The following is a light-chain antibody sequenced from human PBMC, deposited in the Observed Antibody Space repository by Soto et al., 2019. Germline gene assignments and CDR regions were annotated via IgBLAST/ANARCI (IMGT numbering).Light chain of an antibody. Sequence: DIQMTQSPSSLSASVGDRVTITCRASQSISSYLNWYQQKPGKAPKLLIYAASSLQSGVPSRFSGSGSGTAFTLTISSLQPEDFATYYCQQSYSTPPFGQGTKLEIK. J-gene: IGKJ2*01. CDR3: QQSYSTPP. CDR1: QSISSY. CDR2: AAS. V-gene: IGKV1-39*01.